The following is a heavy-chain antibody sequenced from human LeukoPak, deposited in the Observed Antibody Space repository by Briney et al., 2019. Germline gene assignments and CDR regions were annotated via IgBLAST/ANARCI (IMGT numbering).Heavy chain of an antibody. CDR2: IYYSGST. D-gene: IGHD6-19*01. Sequence: SETLSLTCTVSGGSISSSYYYWGWIRQPPGKGLEWLGSIYYSGSTSYNPSLKSRVTISVDTSKNQFSLKLSSVTAADTAVYYCARNFSSGWFDYWGQGTLVTVSS. CDR1: GGSISSSYYY. CDR3: ARNFSSGWFDY. J-gene: IGHJ4*02. V-gene: IGHV4-39*07.